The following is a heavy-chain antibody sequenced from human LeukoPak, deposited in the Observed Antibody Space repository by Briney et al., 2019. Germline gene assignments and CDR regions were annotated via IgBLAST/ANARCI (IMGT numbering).Heavy chain of an antibody. CDR1: GFTFSGYA. J-gene: IGHJ4*02. CDR2: ISGSAGTT. CDR3: AKDSRVGAYDYFDY. V-gene: IGHV3-23*01. D-gene: IGHD1-26*01. Sequence: PGGSLRLSCAASGFTFSGYAMSWVRQAPGKGLEWVSAISGSAGTTYYADSVKGRFTISRDNSKNTLYLQMNSLRAEDTAVYYCAKDSRVGAYDYFDYWGQGTLVTVSS.